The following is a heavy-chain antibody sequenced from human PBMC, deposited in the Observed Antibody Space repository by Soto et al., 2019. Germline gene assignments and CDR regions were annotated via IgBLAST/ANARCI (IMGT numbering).Heavy chain of an antibody. J-gene: IGHJ4*02. Sequence: QVQLVQSGAELKKPGASVKVSCKASGYTFTDYYVHWVRQDPGQGLEWVGWINPNSGATTYAQKFLGRVTMTRDTSIITALMELSSLTSDDTSMYYCARDMVSTIGDFDYWGQGTLVTVSS. CDR1: GYTFTDYY. V-gene: IGHV1-2*02. D-gene: IGHD3-16*01. CDR3: ARDMVSTIGDFDY. CDR2: INPNSGAT.